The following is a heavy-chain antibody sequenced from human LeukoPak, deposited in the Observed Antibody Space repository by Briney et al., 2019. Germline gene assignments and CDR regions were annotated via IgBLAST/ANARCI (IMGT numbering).Heavy chain of an antibody. J-gene: IGHJ4*02. Sequence: GASVKVSCKASGCTFTGYYMHWVRQAPGQGLEWMGWINPNSGGTNYAQKFQGRVTMTRDTSISTAYMELSRLRSDDTAVYYCARGHNIVVVVAAHYWGQGTLVTVSS. CDR3: ARGHNIVVVVAAHY. D-gene: IGHD2-15*01. CDR1: GCTFTGYY. CDR2: INPNSGGT. V-gene: IGHV1-2*02.